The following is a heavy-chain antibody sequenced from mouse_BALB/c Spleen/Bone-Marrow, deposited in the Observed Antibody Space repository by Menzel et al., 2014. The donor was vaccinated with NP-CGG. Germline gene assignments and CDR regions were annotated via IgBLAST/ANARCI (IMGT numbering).Heavy chain of an antibody. J-gene: IGHJ3*01. Sequence: QVQLKQSGPELVKPGASVRISCKASGYTFTSYYIHWVKQRPGQGLEWIGWIYPGNVNTKYNEKFKDKATLTADKSSSTAYMQLSSLTSEDSAVYFCARGGYDGAWFTYWGQGTPVTVSA. CDR2: IYPGNVNT. V-gene: IGHV1S56*01. D-gene: IGHD2-14*01. CDR1: GYTFTSYY. CDR3: ARGGYDGAWFTY.